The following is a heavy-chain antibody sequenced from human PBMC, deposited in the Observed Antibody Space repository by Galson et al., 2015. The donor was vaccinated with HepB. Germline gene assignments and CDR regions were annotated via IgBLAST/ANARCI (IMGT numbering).Heavy chain of an antibody. CDR3: VRGPQWLDPIY. CDR2: ISGSGKTI. D-gene: IGHD6-19*01. V-gene: IGHV3-48*02. J-gene: IGHJ4*02. Sequence: SLRLSCAASGFTFSSYSMDWVRQSPGKGLEWVSYISGSGKTIHYADSVKGRFTIPRDNAKNSLSLQMNSLRDDDTAVYYCVRGPQWLDPIYWGQGTLVTVSS. CDR1: GFTFSSYS.